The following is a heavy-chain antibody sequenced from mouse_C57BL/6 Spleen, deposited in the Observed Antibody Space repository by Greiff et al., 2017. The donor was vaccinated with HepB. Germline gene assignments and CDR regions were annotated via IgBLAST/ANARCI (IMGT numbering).Heavy chain of an antibody. CDR3: ARHDPIDY. J-gene: IGHJ2*01. D-gene: IGHD2-12*01. Sequence: EVQGVESGGGLVKPGGSLKLSCAASGITFSDYGMHWVRQAPEKGLEWVAYISSGSSTIYYADTVKGRFTISRDNAKNTLFLQMTSLRSEDTAMYYCARHDPIDYWGQGTTLTVSS. CDR2: ISSGSSTI. CDR1: GITFSDYG. V-gene: IGHV5-17*01.